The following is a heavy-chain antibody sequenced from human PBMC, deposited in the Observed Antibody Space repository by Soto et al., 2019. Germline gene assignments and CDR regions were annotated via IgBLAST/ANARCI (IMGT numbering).Heavy chain of an antibody. CDR1: GGSISSGGYY. CDR3: ARLDPGDFYYGMDV. D-gene: IGHD4-17*01. J-gene: IGHJ6*02. V-gene: IGHV4-31*03. Sequence: PSETLSLTCTVSGGSISSGGYYWSWIRQHPGTGLEWIGYISYSGSTYYNPSLKSRVTISVDTSKNQFSLKLSSVTAADTAVYYCARLDPGDFYYGMDVWGQGTTVTVSS. CDR2: ISYSGST.